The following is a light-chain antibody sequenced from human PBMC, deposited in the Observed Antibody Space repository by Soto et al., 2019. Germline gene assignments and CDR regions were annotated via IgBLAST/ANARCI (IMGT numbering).Light chain of an antibody. V-gene: IGKV3-15*01. CDR3: QHYQILWA. J-gene: IGKJ1*01. CDR1: QSVYSN. Sequence: EIVMTQSPATLSVSPGERATLSCRASQSVYSNVAWYQQRPGQAPRLLIYRASTRATGIPARFSGSGSGTEFTLTISSLQSEDFAVYYCQHYQILWAFGQGTKVEIK. CDR2: RAS.